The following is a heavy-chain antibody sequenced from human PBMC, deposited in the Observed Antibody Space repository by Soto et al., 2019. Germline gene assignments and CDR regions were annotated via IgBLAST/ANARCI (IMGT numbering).Heavy chain of an antibody. V-gene: IGHV4-30-2*01. D-gene: IGHD3-10*01. CDR2: INHSGST. CDR3: ARKAVLWFGELFSWFDP. J-gene: IGHJ5*02. Sequence: SETLSLTCAVSGGSISSGGYSCSWIRQPPGKGLEWIGEINHSGSTNYNPSLKSRVTISVDTSKNQFSLKLSSVTAADTAVYYCARKAVLWFGELFSWFDPWGQGTLVTVSS. CDR1: GGSISSGGYS.